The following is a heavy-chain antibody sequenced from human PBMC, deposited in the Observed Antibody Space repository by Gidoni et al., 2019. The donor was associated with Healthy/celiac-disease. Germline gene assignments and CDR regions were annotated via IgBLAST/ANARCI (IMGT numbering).Heavy chain of an antibody. Sequence: QVQLQQWGAGLLKPSETLSLTCAVDGGSVSGYYWSWIRQPPGKGLEWIGEINHSGSTNYNPSLKSRVTISVDTSKIQFSLKLSSVTAADTAVYYCARGARYYYDSSGYYNYWGQGTLVTVSS. V-gene: IGHV4-34*01. J-gene: IGHJ4*02. CDR3: ARGARYYYDSSGYYNY. CDR2: INHSGST. D-gene: IGHD3-22*01. CDR1: GGSVSGYY.